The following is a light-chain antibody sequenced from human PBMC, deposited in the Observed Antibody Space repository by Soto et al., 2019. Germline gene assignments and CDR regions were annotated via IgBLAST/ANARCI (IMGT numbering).Light chain of an antibody. CDR1: QGISNY. Sequence: DIQMTQSPSSLSASVGDRVTITCRASQGISNYLAWYQQKPGKVPKLLIYAASTLQSGVPSRFSSSGSGTDFTRTISSLQPEDVATYYCQKYTSAPRTFDQGTKVEIK. CDR3: QKYTSAPRT. CDR2: AAS. J-gene: IGKJ1*01. V-gene: IGKV1-27*01.